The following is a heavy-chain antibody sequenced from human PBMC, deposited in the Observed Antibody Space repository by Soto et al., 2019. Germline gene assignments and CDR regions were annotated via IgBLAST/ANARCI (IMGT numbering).Heavy chain of an antibody. CDR1: GFTFSSYM. CDR2: ISTGSTYI. CDR3: VRDSLMRTS. D-gene: IGHD2-8*01. Sequence: EVQLVESGGGLVKPGESLRLSCAGSGFTFSSYMMNWVRQAPGKGLEWVASISTGSTYIYYADALKGRFTISRDDAKNSVYLQMNSLSDEDTAVYYCVRDSLMRTSWGQAARVTVSS. J-gene: IGHJ5*02. V-gene: IGHV3-21*01.